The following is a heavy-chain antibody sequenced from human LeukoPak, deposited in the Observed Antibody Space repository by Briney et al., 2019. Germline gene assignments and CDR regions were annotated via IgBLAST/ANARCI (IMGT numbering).Heavy chain of an antibody. Sequence: PGGSLRLSCAASGFTFSTYSMNWVRQAPGKGLEWVSNINQDGSETYYVDSVRGRFTISRDNAKNSLYLQMNSLRDEDTAVYYCARDPPIVGATGGTFDYWGQGTLVTVSS. D-gene: IGHD1-26*01. V-gene: IGHV3-7*01. CDR1: GFTFSTYS. CDR2: INQDGSET. CDR3: ARDPPIVGATGGTFDY. J-gene: IGHJ4*02.